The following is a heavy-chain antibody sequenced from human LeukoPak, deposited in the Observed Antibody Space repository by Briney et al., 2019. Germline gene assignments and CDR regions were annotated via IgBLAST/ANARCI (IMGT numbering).Heavy chain of an antibody. Sequence: PGESLRLSCAASGFTFSSYSMNWVRQAPGKGLEWASYISSASNTIYYADSVKGRFTISRDNAKNSLYLQMNSLRAEDTAMYYCARDGWSGDNNWFDPWGQGTLVTVSS. V-gene: IGHV3-48*01. CDR1: GFTFSSYS. CDR2: ISSASNTI. D-gene: IGHD3-10*01. J-gene: IGHJ5*02. CDR3: ARDGWSGDNNWFDP.